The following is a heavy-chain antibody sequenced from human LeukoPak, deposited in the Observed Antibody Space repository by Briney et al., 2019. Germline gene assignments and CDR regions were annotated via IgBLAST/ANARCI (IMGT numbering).Heavy chain of an antibody. CDR2: ISVYNGNT. Sequence: ASVKVSCKASGYTFTNFGISWVRQAPGQGLEWMGWISVYNGNTNNAQKVQGRVTMTADTSTSTAYMELRSLRSDDTAVYYCARAGGWAREDYKADAFDIWGQGTMVIVSS. CDR1: GYTFTNFG. D-gene: IGHD6-19*01. J-gene: IGHJ3*02. V-gene: IGHV1-18*01. CDR3: ARAGGWAREDYKADAFDI.